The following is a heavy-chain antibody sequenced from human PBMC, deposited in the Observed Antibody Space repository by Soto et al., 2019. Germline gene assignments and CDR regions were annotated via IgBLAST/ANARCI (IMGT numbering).Heavy chain of an antibody. J-gene: IGHJ5*02. CDR3: AKDLRDSAGNWFDP. CDR1: GFTLSSYD. V-gene: IGHV3-13*01. CDR2: IGTAGDT. Sequence: GGSLRLSCAASGFTLSSYDMHWVRQATGKGLDWVSAIGTAGDTYYPGSVKGRFTISRENAKHCLYLQMNSLRAEDTAVYYCAKDLRDSAGNWFDPWGQGTLVTVSS.